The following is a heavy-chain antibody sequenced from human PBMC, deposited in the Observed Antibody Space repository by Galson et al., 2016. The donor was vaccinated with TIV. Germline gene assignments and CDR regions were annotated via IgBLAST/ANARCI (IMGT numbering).Heavy chain of an antibody. D-gene: IGHD1-26*01. V-gene: IGHV1-69*04. CDR3: AGGGSGSAIDY. J-gene: IGHJ4*02. CDR2: IIPILGIT. CDR1: RGTFSSYA. Sequence: SVKVSCKASRGTFSSYAISWVRQAPGQGLEWMGRIIPILGITNYAQKFQGRVTITVDEFTSTANMELSSLKSDDTAVYYCAGGGSGSAIDYWGQGILVTVSS.